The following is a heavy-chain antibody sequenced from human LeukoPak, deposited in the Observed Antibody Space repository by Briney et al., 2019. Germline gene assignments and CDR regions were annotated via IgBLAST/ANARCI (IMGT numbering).Heavy chain of an antibody. D-gene: IGHD3-9*01. CDR1: GFTVSSNY. J-gene: IGHJ4*02. Sequence: GGSLRLSCAASGFTVSSNYMSWVRQAPGKGPEWVSVIYSGGSTYYADSVKGRFTISRDNSKNTLYLQMNSLRAEDTAVYYCASADPRGDILTGYYSWGQGTLVTVSS. CDR3: ASADPRGDILTGYYS. V-gene: IGHV3-66*01. CDR2: IYSGGST.